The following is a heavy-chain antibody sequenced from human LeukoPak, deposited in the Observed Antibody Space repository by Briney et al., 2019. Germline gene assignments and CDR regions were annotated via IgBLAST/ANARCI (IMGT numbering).Heavy chain of an antibody. V-gene: IGHV3-23*01. D-gene: IGHD4-17*01. Sequence: QPGGPLRLSCAASGFTFSSYAMSWVRQAPGKGLEWVSSISGSGGSTYYADSVKGRFTISRDNSKNTLYLQMNSLRAEDTAVYYCAKDHPDYGDYSYYFDYWGQGTLVTVSS. CDR2: ISGSGGST. J-gene: IGHJ4*02. CDR1: GFTFSSYA. CDR3: AKDHPDYGDYSYYFDY.